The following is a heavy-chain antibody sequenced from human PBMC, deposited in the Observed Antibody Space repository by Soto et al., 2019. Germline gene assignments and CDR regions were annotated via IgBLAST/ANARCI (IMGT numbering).Heavy chain of an antibody. V-gene: IGHV3-48*03. D-gene: IGHD3-22*01. CDR3: ASYYYDSSGYYWDY. CDR1: GFTFSSYE. CDR2: ISSSGSTI. Sequence: GGSLRLSCAASGFTFSSYEMNWVRQAPGKGLEWVSYISSSGSTIYYADSVKGRFTISRDNAKNSLYLQMNSLRAEDTAVYYCASYYYDSSGYYWDYWGQGTLVTVSS. J-gene: IGHJ4*02.